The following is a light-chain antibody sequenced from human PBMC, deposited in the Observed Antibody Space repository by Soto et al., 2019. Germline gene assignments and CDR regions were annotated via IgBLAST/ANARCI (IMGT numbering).Light chain of an antibody. CDR1: SSDVGGYKF. V-gene: IGLV2-8*01. CDR3: SSYGGSKSVV. CDR2: EVI. J-gene: IGLJ2*01. Sequence: QSALTQPPSASGSPGQSVTISCTGTSSDVGGYKFVSWYQQHPGKAPKLIIYEVIKRPSGVTERFSGSKSGNTASLTVSGVEAEDEGDYYCSSYGGSKSVVFGGGTKLTL.